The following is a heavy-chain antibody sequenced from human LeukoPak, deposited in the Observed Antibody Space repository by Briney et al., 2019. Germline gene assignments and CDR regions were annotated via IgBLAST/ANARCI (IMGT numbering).Heavy chain of an antibody. Sequence: SETLSLTCTVSGGSISSYYWAWIRQSAGNGLEWIGRTYSSGSTYYNPSLNSRVTMSVDTSNNQFSLRLTSVTAADTAVYYCARDAYYYDTGGYYVVDYWGQGTLVTVSS. CDR3: ARDAYYYDTGGYYVVDY. CDR2: TYSSGST. CDR1: GGSISSYY. V-gene: IGHV4-4*07. D-gene: IGHD3-22*01. J-gene: IGHJ4*02.